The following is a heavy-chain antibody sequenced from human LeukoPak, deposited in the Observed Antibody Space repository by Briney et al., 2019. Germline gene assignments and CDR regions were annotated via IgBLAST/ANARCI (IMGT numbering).Heavy chain of an antibody. J-gene: IGHJ3*02. CDR2: IKQDGSEK. D-gene: IGHD3-22*01. Sequence: GGSLRLSCAASGFTFSSYWMSWVRQAPGKGLEWVANIKQDGSEKYYVDSVKGRFTISRDNAKNSLYLQMNSLRAEDTAVYYCARPYYYDSSGYWADPNAFDIWGQGTMVTVSS. V-gene: IGHV3-7*01. CDR3: ARPYYYDSSGYWADPNAFDI. CDR1: GFTFSSYW.